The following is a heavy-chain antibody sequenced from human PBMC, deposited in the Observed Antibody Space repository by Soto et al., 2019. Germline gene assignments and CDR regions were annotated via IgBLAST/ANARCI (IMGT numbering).Heavy chain of an antibody. CDR3: ARALNRKRFDP. CDR2: ISTGGSNR. J-gene: IGHJ5*02. Sequence: QVQLVESGGGLVKPGGSLRLSCAASGFTFSDNYMSWIRQAPGKGLEWVSYISTGGSNRYYADSVKGRFTISRDNTNNALYLQMNSQRAEDTAVDYRARALNRKRFDPWGQGTLVTVSS. V-gene: IGHV3-11*01. CDR1: GFTFSDNY.